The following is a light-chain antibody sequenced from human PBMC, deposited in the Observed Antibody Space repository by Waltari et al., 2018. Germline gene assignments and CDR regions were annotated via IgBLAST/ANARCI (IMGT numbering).Light chain of an antibody. J-gene: IGLJ3*02. CDR2: NDN. V-gene: IGLV1-44*01. Sequence: QSVLTQSPSASGTPGQRVTISCSGSSSNIGSTTVNWYQQLPGTAPNLLCYNDNQRPSGVPWRFSCSKSGTSASLAISGLQSEDEADYYCAAWDASLNGWVFGGGTTLTVL. CDR3: AAWDASLNGWV. CDR1: SSNIGSTT.